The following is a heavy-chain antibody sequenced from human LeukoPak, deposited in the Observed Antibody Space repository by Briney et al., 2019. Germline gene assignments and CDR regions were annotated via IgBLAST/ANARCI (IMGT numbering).Heavy chain of an antibody. D-gene: IGHD3-22*01. CDR2: IYYSGST. CDR3: ARDRRDSSGYFGYFDY. CDR1: GGSISSGGYY. J-gene: IGHJ4*02. Sequence: SETLSLTCTVSGGSISSGGYYWSWIRQHPGKGLEWIGYIYYSGSTYYNPSLKSRVTISVDTSKNQFSLKLSSVTAADTAVYYCARDRRDSSGYFGYFDYWGQGTLVTVSS. V-gene: IGHV4-31*03.